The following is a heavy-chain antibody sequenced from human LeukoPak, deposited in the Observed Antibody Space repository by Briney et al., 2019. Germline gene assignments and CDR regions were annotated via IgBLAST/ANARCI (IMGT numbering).Heavy chain of an antibody. J-gene: IGHJ4*02. D-gene: IGHD3-9*01. CDR2: ISGRDDST. V-gene: IGHV3-23*01. CDR1: GFTFKNYA. Sequence: GGSLRLSCAASGFTFKNYAMTWVRQAPGKGLQWVSAISGRDDSTYYADSVKGRFTISRDISKNTLFLQMNNLRADDTAVYYCAKWGDYDVLTGYYDSDYWGQGTLVTASS. CDR3: AKWGDYDVLTGYYDSDY.